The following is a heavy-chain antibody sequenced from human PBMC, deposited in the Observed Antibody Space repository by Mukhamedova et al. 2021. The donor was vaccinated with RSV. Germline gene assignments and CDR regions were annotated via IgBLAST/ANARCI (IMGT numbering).Heavy chain of an antibody. Sequence: GKGLEWIGRIYTSGSTNYNPSLKSRVTISVDTSKNQFSLRLSSVTAADTAVYYCAGKPTDSGAFDIWGQGTMVTVSS. J-gene: IGHJ3*02. CDR3: AGKPTDSGAFDI. CDR2: IYTSGST. V-gene: IGHV4-61*02.